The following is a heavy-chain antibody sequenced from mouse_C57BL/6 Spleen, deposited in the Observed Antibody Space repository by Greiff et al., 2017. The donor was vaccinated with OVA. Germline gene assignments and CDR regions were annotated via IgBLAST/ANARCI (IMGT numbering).Heavy chain of an antibody. CDR3: SRSAPLYDPCFDY. D-gene: IGHD2-3*01. CDR1: GYTFTSYG. Sequence: VQLQQSGAELARPGASVKLSCKASGYTFTSYGISWVKQRTGQGLEWIGEIYPRSGNTYYNEKFKGKATLTADKSSSTAYMALRSLTSEDSAVYSCSRSAPLYDPCFDYWGQGTTVTVSS. J-gene: IGHJ2*01. CDR2: IYPRSGNT. V-gene: IGHV1-81*01.